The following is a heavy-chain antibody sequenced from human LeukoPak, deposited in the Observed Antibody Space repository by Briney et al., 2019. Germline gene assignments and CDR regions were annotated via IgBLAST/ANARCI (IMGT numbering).Heavy chain of an antibody. J-gene: IGHJ6*02. D-gene: IGHD3-10*01. CDR3: ATKPYSITMVRGVPPGDYYGMDV. CDR2: FDPEDGET. V-gene: IGHV1-24*01. CDR1: GYTLTELS. Sequence: ASVKDSCKVSGYTLTELSMHWVRQAPGKGLEWMGGFDPEDGETIYAQKFQGRVTMTEDTSTDTAYMELSSLRSEDTAVYYCATKPYSITMVRGVPPGDYYGMDVWGQGTTVTVSS.